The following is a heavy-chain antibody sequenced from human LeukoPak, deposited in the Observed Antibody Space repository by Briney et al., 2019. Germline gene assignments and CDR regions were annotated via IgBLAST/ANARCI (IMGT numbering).Heavy chain of an antibody. CDR2: ISGSGGST. D-gene: IGHD5-12*01. V-gene: IGHV3-23*01. CDR1: GLTFSSYA. CDR3: ARSGYVPSFEY. J-gene: IGHJ4*02. Sequence: GGSLRLSCAASGLTFSSYAMGWVRQAPGKRLEWVSAISGSGGSTYYADSVKGRFTISRDNSKNTLYLQMNSLRAEDTAVYYCARSGYVPSFEYWGQGTLVTVSS.